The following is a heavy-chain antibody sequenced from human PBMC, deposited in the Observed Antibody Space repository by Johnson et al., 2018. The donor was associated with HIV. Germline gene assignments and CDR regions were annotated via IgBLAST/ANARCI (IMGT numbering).Heavy chain of an antibody. CDR2: IWYDGGNK. CDR1: RFTFSSYG. J-gene: IGHJ3*02. CDR3: VRGRYAFDI. V-gene: IGHV3-33*01. Sequence: QLVESGGGVVQPGRTLRLSCAASRFTFSSYGMLWVRQDPGKGLEWVAAIWYDGGNKYYADSVKGRFTITRDNAKNSLYLQINSLRAGDTAVYYCVRGRYAFDIWGQGTLVTVSS.